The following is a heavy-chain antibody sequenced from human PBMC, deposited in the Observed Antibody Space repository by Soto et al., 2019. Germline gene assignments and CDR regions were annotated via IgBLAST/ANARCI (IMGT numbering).Heavy chain of an antibody. CDR3: ARDRIAAAGILWEFDY. CDR1: GFTFSSYS. V-gene: IGHV3-21*01. CDR2: ISSSSSYI. J-gene: IGHJ4*02. Sequence: GGFLRLSCAASGFTFSSYSMNWVRQAPGKGLEWVSSISSSSSYIYYADSVKGRFTISRDNAKNSLYLQMNSLRAEDTAVYYCARDRIAAAGILWEFDYWGQGTLVTVSS. D-gene: IGHD6-13*01.